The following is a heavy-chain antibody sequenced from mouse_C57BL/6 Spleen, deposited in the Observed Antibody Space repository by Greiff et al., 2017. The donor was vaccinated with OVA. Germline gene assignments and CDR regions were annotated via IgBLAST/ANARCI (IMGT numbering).Heavy chain of an antibody. J-gene: IGHJ1*03. CDR1: GYTFTDYN. Sequence: EVQLQQSGPELVKPGASVKMSCKASGYTFTDYNMHWVKQSHGKSLEWIGYINPNNGGTSYNQKFKGKATLTVNKSSSTAYMELRSLTSEDSAVYYCARGNYYGSSHWYFDVWGTGTTVTVSS. CDR3: ARGNYYGSSHWYFDV. D-gene: IGHD1-1*01. CDR2: INPNNGGT. V-gene: IGHV1-22*01.